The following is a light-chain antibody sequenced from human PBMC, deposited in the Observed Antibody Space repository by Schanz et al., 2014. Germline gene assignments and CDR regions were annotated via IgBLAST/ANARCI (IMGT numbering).Light chain of an antibody. Sequence: QSALTQPRSVSGSPGQSVTISCTGASSDVGAYNYVSWYQQHPGKAPKLMIYDVTKRPSGVSNRFSGSKSGNTASLTISGLQAEDEADYYCSSYTTSSTVVFGGGTQLTVL. J-gene: IGLJ2*01. CDR2: DVT. V-gene: IGLV2-11*01. CDR1: SSDVGAYNY. CDR3: SSYTTSSTVV.